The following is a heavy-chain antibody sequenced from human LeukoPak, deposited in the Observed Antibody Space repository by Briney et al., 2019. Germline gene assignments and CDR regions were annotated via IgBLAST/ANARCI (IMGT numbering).Heavy chain of an antibody. CDR1: GFTLSNAW. V-gene: IGHV3-21*01. Sequence: GGSLRLSCSASGFTLSNAWMNWVRQAPGKGLEWVSSISSSSSYIYYADSVKGRFTISRDNAKNSLYLQMNSLRAEDTAVYYCARPPYPPNPDLSDAFDIWGQGTMVTVSS. CDR3: ARPPYPPNPDLSDAFDI. D-gene: IGHD1-14*01. CDR2: ISSSSSYI. J-gene: IGHJ3*02.